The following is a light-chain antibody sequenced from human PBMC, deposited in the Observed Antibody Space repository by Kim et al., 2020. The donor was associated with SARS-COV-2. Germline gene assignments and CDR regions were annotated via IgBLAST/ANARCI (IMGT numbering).Light chain of an antibody. CDR2: DVS. J-gene: IGLJ1*01. CDR1: SSDVGGYNY. Sequence: IAISCTGTSSDVGGYNYVSWYQQHPGKAPKLMIYDVSKRPSGVSNRFSGSKSGNTASLTISGLQAEDEADYYCSSYTSSSTWVFGTGTKVTVL. V-gene: IGLV2-14*04. CDR3: SSYTSSSTWV.